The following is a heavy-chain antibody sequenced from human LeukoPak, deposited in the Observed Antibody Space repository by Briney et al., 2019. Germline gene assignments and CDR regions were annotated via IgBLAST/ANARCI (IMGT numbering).Heavy chain of an antibody. Sequence: KASETLSLTCTVSGGSISSYYWSWIRQPPGKGLEWIGYIYTSGSTNCNPSLKSRVTISVDTSKNQFSLKLSSVTAADTAVYYCAGTYYYDSSGYGPHILAYWGQGTLVTVSS. CDR3: AGTYYYDSSGYGPHILAY. CDR2: IYTSGST. D-gene: IGHD3-22*01. V-gene: IGHV4-4*09. CDR1: GGSISSYY. J-gene: IGHJ4*02.